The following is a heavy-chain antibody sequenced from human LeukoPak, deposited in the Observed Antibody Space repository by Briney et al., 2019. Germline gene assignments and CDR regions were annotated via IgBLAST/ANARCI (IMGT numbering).Heavy chain of an antibody. D-gene: IGHD3-3*01. Sequence: ASVKVSCKASGGTFSSYTISWVRQAPGQGLEWVGRIIPILGIANYAQKFQGRVTITADKSTSTACMELSSLRSEDTAVYYCATDVWSGYYTGGVENYWGQGTLVTVSS. CDR3: ATDVWSGYYTGGVENY. CDR1: GGTFSSYT. V-gene: IGHV1-69*02. J-gene: IGHJ4*02. CDR2: IIPILGIA.